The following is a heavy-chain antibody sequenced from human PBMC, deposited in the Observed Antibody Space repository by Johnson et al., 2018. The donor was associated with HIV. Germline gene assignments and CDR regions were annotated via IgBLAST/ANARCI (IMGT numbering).Heavy chain of an antibody. Sequence: QVQLLESGGGVVQPGRSLRLSCAASGFTFSSYAMHWVRQAPGKGLEWVAVISYDGSNKYYADSVKGRFTISRDNSKNTLYLQMNSLRAEDTAVYYCAKEIRYFDWSGAFDIWGQGTMVTVSS. CDR3: AKEIRYFDWSGAFDI. V-gene: IGHV3-30-3*01. D-gene: IGHD3-9*01. CDR1: GFTFSSYA. J-gene: IGHJ3*02. CDR2: ISYDGSNK.